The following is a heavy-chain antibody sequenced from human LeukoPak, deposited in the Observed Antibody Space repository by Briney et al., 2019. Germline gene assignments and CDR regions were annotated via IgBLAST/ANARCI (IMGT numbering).Heavy chain of an antibody. CDR1: GFTVSSNY. V-gene: IGHV3-23*01. Sequence: GGSLRLSCAASGFTVSSNYMTWVRQAPGKGLEWVSAISGSGGSTYYADSVKGRFTISRDNSKNTLYLQMNSLRAEDTAVYYCAKDPYDILTGYYNGGGNYWGQGTLVTVSS. CDR2: ISGSGGST. J-gene: IGHJ4*02. CDR3: AKDPYDILTGYYNGGGNY. D-gene: IGHD3-9*01.